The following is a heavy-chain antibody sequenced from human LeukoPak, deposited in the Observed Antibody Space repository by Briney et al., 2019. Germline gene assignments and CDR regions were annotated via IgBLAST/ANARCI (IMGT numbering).Heavy chain of an antibody. D-gene: IGHD3-10*01. CDR1: GGSISSGGYY. J-gene: IGHJ4*02. CDR2: IYYSGST. V-gene: IGHV4-31*03. CDR3: ARTYYYGSGSYYNKDVPSYYFDY. Sequence: TSETLSLTCTVSGGSISSGGYYWSWIRQHPGKGLEWIGYIYYSGSTYYNPSLKSRVTISVDTSKNQFSLKLSSVTAADTAVYYCARTYYYGSGSYYNKDVPSYYFDYWGQGTLVTVSS.